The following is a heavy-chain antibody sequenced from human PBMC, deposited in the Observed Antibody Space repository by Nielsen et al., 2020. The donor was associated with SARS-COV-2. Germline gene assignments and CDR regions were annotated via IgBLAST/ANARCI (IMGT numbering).Heavy chain of an antibody. D-gene: IGHD3-3*01. J-gene: IGHJ6*03. CDR3: ARVKYDLWSGFSYRGYYMDV. CDR2: ISDDGNNG. Sequence: GESLKISCEVSGFAFRYYVMHWVRQAPGKGLEWVAVISDDGNNGSYADSVKGRFTISRDNSKNTLSLQMNSLRAEDTAVYYCARVKYDLWSGFSYRGYYMDVWGKGTTVTVS. V-gene: IGHV3-30-3*01. CDR1: GFAFRYYV.